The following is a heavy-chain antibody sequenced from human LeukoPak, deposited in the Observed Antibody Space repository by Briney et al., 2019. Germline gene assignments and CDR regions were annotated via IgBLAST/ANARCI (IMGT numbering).Heavy chain of an antibody. Sequence: RASVKVSCKASGGSFTKYYMHWVRQAPGQGLEWMGIINPHDGSTTYTQKFQGRLTMTTDTSTSTVSMELSSLRSEDTAVYYCAPSVRSGGSYYFDYWGQGTLVTVSS. CDR3: APSVRSGGSYYFDY. CDR1: GGSFTKYY. CDR2: INPHDGST. J-gene: IGHJ4*02. D-gene: IGHD2-15*01. V-gene: IGHV1-46*01.